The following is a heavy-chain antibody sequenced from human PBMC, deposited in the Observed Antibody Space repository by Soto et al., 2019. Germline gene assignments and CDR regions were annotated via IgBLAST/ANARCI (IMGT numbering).Heavy chain of an antibody. CDR1: GGSVSSGSYY. Sequence: PSETLSLTCTVSGGSVSSGSYYWSWIRQPPGKGLEWIGYIYYSGSTNYNPSLKSRVTISVDTSKNQFSLKLSSVTAADTAVYYCASGGDYYDSSGYHLFDYWGQGTLVTVSS. CDR2: IYYSGST. CDR3: ASGGDYYDSSGYHLFDY. V-gene: IGHV4-61*01. J-gene: IGHJ4*02. D-gene: IGHD3-22*01.